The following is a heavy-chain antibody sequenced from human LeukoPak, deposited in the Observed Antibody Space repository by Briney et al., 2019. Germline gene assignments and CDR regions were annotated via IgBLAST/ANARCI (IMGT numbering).Heavy chain of an antibody. J-gene: IGHJ4*02. V-gene: IGHV1-2*02. CDR2: INPNSGGA. D-gene: IGHD3-16*01. CDR3: ARDLRRTTQDY. CDR1: GYTFTDYY. Sequence: ASVKVSCKASGYTFTDYYMHWVRQAPGQGLEWMGWINPNSGGANYAQKFQGRVTMTRDTSISTAYMELIRLRSDDTAAYYCARDLRRTTQDYWGQGTLVTVSS.